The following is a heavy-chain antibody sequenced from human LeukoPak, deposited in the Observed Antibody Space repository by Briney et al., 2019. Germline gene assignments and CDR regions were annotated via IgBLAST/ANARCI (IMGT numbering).Heavy chain of an antibody. Sequence: GGSLRLSCAASGFALSSHWMTWVRQVPGRGLEWVSSISVGGHSTYYADSVKGRFTISRDNSKNTLYLQMNSLRAEDTAVYYCAKATTVMYNWFDPWGQGTLVTVSS. V-gene: IGHV3-23*01. D-gene: IGHD4-17*01. J-gene: IGHJ5*02. CDR3: AKATTVMYNWFDP. CDR2: ISVGGHST. CDR1: GFALSSHW.